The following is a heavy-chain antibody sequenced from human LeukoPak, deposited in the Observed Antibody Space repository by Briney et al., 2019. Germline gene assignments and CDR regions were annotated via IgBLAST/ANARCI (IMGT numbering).Heavy chain of an antibody. CDR3: TGYTHKGV. CDR2: LYSRGDP. J-gene: IGHJ6*02. V-gene: IGHV3-66*01. CDR1: GFTVGNNY. Sequence: GGSLRLSCTASGFTVGNNYMSWVRQAPGKGLEWVSVLYSRGDPYYADSVKGRFTISRDSSKNTLYLQMNSLRAEDTAVYYCTGYTHKGVWGQGTTVTASS.